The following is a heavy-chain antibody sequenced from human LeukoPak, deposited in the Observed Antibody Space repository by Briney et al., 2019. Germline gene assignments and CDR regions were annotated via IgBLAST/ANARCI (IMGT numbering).Heavy chain of an antibody. CDR3: ARPAYTAAYDL. J-gene: IGHJ3*01. CDR1: AFTFSSYG. CDR2: IRFDGSDE. V-gene: IGHV3-30*02. Sequence: PGGSLRLSCAASAFTFSSYGMHWVRQAPGKGLEWVAFIRFDGSDEYYADSMKGRFTISRDNAKNSLYLQMNSLRAEDTAVYYCARPAYTAAYDLWGQGTMVTVSS. D-gene: IGHD3-16*01.